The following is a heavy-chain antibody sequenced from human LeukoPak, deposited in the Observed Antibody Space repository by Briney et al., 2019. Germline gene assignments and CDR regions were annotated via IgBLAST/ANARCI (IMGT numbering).Heavy chain of an antibody. CDR3: ARVGYCSSGICYGMDV. CDR2: INTDLSST. Sequence: GGSLRLSCAASGFTFSSYSMNWVRQAPGKGLVWVSRINTDLSSTSYADSVKGRFTISRDNAKNTVYLQMNSLRVEDTAVYYCARVGYCSSGICYGMDVWGPGATVSVSS. V-gene: IGHV3-74*01. D-gene: IGHD2-2*01. CDR1: GFTFSSYS. J-gene: IGHJ6*02.